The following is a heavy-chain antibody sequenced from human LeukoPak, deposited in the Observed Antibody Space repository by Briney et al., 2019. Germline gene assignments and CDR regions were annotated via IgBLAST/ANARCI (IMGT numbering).Heavy chain of an antibody. Sequence: ASVKVSCKASGYTFTSYYMHWVRQAPGQGLEWMGIINPSGGSTSYAQKFQGRVTMTRDTSTSTVYMELSSLRAEDTAVYYCAKDPGGWLQISYYFDYWGQGTLVTVSS. CDR2: INPSGGST. D-gene: IGHD5-24*01. J-gene: IGHJ4*02. V-gene: IGHV1-46*01. CDR3: AKDPGGWLQISYYFDY. CDR1: GYTFTSYY.